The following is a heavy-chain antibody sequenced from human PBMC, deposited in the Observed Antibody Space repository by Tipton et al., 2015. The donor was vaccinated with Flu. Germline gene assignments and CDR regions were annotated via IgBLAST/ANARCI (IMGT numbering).Heavy chain of an antibody. J-gene: IGHJ6*02. D-gene: IGHD3-10*01. CDR1: GFTFGDHA. CDR3: ARGGVSRYHLYGTDV. Sequence: RSLRLSCLASGFTFGDHALSWVRQAPGKEPEWVGFIRSKDYGATTEYAASVKGRFAISRDDSKTTAYLQMNSLKIEDTAVYYCARGGVSRYHLYGTDVWGHGTTVTVSS. CDR2: IRSKDYGATT. V-gene: IGHV3-49*04.